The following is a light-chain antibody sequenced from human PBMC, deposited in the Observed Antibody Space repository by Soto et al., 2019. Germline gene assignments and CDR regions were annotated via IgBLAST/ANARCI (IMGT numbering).Light chain of an antibody. V-gene: IGKV3-20*01. CDR1: QSVSSSY. Sequence: EIVLTQSPGTLSLSPGERATLSCRASQSVSSSYLAWYQQKPGQAPRLVIHGASNRATGIPDRFSGSGSGTDFTLTISRLEPEDFAVYYCQQYGSSPSTLGQGTKLEIK. CDR3: QQYGSSPST. CDR2: GAS. J-gene: IGKJ2*02.